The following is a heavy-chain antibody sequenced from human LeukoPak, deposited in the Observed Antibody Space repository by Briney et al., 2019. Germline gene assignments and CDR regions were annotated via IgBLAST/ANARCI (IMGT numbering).Heavy chain of an antibody. V-gene: IGHV1-2*02. CDR1: GYTFTGYY. D-gene: IGHD7-27*01. CDR2: MNPNSGNT. Sequence: ASVKVSCKASGYTFTGYYMHWVRQATGQGLEWMGWMNPNSGNTGYAQKFQGRVTMTRDTSISTAYMELSRLRSDDTAMYYCARGGVTGDLIYHFDYWGQGTLVTVSS. J-gene: IGHJ4*02. CDR3: ARGGVTGDLIYHFDY.